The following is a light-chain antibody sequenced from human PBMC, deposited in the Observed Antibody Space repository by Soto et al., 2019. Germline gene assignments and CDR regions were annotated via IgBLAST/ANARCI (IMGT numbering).Light chain of an antibody. CDR1: QSISSY. J-gene: IGKJ2*01. CDR3: QQSYSTPRT. V-gene: IGKV1-39*01. Sequence: DLQMTQSPSSLSASVGDIVTITCRASQSISSYLNWYQQKPGKAPKLLIYAASSLQSGVPSRFSGSGSGTDFTLTISSLQPEDFATYYCQQSYSTPRTFGQGTKLEIK. CDR2: AAS.